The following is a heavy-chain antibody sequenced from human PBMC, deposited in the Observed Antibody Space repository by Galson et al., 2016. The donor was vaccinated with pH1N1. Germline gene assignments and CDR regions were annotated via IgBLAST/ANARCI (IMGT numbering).Heavy chain of an antibody. D-gene: IGHD3-3*01. Sequence: SLRLSCAASGFSFSTFAMTWVRQAPGKGLEWVSFISPGGGGTYYADSVKGRFTISKDSSTNTLSLQMNSLRAGDTAVYYCASSHITIFGLAPGYAFDIWGQGTMVTVSS. CDR3: ASSHITIFGLAPGYAFDI. CDR1: GFSFSTFA. J-gene: IGHJ3*02. V-gene: IGHV3-23*01. CDR2: ISPGGGGT.